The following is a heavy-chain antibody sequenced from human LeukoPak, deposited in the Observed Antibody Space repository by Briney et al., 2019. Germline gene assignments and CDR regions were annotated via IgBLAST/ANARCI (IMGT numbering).Heavy chain of an antibody. D-gene: IGHD1-26*01. Sequence: GGSLRLSCAASGFTFSSYAMHWVRQAPGKGLEYVSAISSNGGSTYYANSVKGRFTISRDNSKNTLYLQMGSLRAEDMAVYYCSSGSYLYYFDYWGQGTLVTVSS. CDR1: GFTFSSYA. CDR2: ISSNGGST. CDR3: SSGSYLYYFDY. V-gene: IGHV3-64*01. J-gene: IGHJ4*02.